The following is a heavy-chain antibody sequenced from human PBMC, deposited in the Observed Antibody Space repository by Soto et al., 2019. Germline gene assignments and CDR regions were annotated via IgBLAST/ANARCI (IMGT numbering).Heavy chain of an antibody. CDR3: ARDSLPGTRTWADH. J-gene: IGHJ4*02. D-gene: IGHD1-26*01. V-gene: IGHV3-66*01. CDR2: IYMRGST. CDR1: GFTVSSKY. Sequence: EVQLVESGGGLVQPGESLRLSCAASGFTVSSKYISWVRQAPGTGLEWVSIIYMRGSTFYTDSVKGRFTISRDTSKNTLYLQMDHLTVQDTAMYYCARDSLPGTRTWADHWGQGTLVTVSS.